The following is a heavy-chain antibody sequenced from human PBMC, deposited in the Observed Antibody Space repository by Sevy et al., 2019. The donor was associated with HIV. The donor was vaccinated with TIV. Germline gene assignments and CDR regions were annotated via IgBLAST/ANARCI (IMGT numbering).Heavy chain of an antibody. CDR2: VKQDGSVK. CDR1: GFTLDSYW. CDR3: VRAIAAHDSF. J-gene: IGHJ4*02. D-gene: IGHD6-13*01. V-gene: IGHV3-7*01. Sequence: GGSLRLSCVASGFTLDSYWMSWVRQTPGKGLEWVANVKQDGSVKYYVDSVKRRFTISRDNARNLVYLQMNSLRVDDTALYYCVRAIAAHDSFWGQGTLVTVSS.